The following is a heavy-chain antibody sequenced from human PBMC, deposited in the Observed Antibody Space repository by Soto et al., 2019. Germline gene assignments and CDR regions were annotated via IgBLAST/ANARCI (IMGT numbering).Heavy chain of an antibody. D-gene: IGHD6-6*01. CDR2: IWYDGSNK. CDR3: ARDHMEYSSSQFDY. J-gene: IGHJ4*02. Sequence: QVQLVESGGGVVQPGRSLRLSCAASGFTFSSYGMHWVRQAPGKGLEWVAVIWYDGSNKYYADSVKGRFTISRDNSKNTLYLQMSSLRAEDTAVYYCARDHMEYSSSQFDYWGQGTLVTVSS. V-gene: IGHV3-33*01. CDR1: GFTFSSYG.